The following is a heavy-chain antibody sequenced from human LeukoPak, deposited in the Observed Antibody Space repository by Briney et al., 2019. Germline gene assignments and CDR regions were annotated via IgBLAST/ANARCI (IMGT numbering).Heavy chain of an antibody. CDR2: VKADCGTT. J-gene: IGHJ4*02. CDR3: VTDVQYLAPQIDY. V-gene: IGHV3-15*01. D-gene: IGHD6-6*01. Sequence: PGVSLRLSCAASGFTFSSAWMSWVRQAPGKGLEWVGRVKADCGTTEYASPVKGRFTISRDDSKNTLDLQMNSLKTEDTAMYYCVTDVQYLAPQIDYWGQGTLVTVSS. CDR1: GFTFSSAW.